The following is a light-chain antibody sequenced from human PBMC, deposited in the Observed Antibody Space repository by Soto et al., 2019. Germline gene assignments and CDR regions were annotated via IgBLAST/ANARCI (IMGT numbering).Light chain of an antibody. J-gene: IGLJ1*01. CDR3: SSYTTSNTRQIV. CDR2: DVS. V-gene: IGLV2-14*01. Sequence: QSVLTQPASVSGSPGQSITISCTGTSSDVGGYNYVSWYQQHPGKAPKFIIYDVSNRPSGVSNRFSGSKSGNTASLTISGLQAELEAYYYCSSYTTSNTRQIVFGTGTKVTVL. CDR1: SSDVGGYNY.